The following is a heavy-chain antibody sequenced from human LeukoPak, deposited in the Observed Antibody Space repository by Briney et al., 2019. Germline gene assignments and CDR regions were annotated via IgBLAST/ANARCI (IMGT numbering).Heavy chain of an antibody. CDR1: GFTFSGSA. J-gene: IGHJ5*02. Sequence: GGSLKLSCAVSGFTFSGSAIHWVRQSSGKGLEWVGQIDKKDKGYATATAYAASVKGRFTISRDDSINTAYLQMKSLKTEDTALYYCTTASGTYNWFDPWGQGTLVTVSS. CDR3: TTASGTYNWFDP. V-gene: IGHV3-73*01. CDR2: IDKKDKGYATAT. D-gene: IGHD1-26*01.